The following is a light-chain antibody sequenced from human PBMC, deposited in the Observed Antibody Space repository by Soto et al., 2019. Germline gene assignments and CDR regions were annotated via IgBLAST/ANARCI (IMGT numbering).Light chain of an antibody. Sequence: DIQMTQSPSTLSASVGDRVTITCRASQSISGWLAWYQQKPGKAPKLLIYDASNLESGVPSRFSGSGSGTEFTLTIGSLQPEDLANYYCQQYNLWTFGQGTKVEIK. V-gene: IGKV1-5*01. CDR1: QSISGW. J-gene: IGKJ1*01. CDR2: DAS. CDR3: QQYNLWT.